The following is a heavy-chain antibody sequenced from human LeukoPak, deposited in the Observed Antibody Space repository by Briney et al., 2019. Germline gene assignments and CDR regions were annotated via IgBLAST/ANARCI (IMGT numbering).Heavy chain of an antibody. Sequence: ASVKVSCKSSGYTFTSYYMHWVRQAPGQGLEWMGIINPSGGSTSYAQKFQGRVTMTRDTSTSTVYMELSSLRSEDTAVYYCGGVMEGKQLVRLPDYWGQGTLVTVSS. CDR3: GGVMEGKQLVRLPDY. V-gene: IGHV1-46*01. CDR1: GYTFTSYY. J-gene: IGHJ4*02. CDR2: INPSGGST. D-gene: IGHD6-6*01.